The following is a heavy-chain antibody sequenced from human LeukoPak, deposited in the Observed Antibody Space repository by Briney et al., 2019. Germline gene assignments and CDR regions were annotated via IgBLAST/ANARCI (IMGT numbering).Heavy chain of an antibody. Sequence: PGGSLRLSCAASGFSFSTADIHWVRQAPGKGLEWVAFLRSGGNDKYYSGSVKGRFTISRDNSKNTLFLQMNSLRAEDTAVYYCAKDLFGSGSYKYWGQGTLVTVSS. CDR1: GFSFSTAD. CDR2: LRSGGNDK. CDR3: AKDLFGSGSYKY. D-gene: IGHD3-10*01. J-gene: IGHJ4*02. V-gene: IGHV3-30*02.